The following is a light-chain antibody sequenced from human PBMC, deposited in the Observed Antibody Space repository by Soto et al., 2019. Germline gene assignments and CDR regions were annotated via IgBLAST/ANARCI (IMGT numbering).Light chain of an antibody. CDR2: GAS. CDR3: QQYNKWPPT. CDR1: LSVSTH. Sequence: VMTQSPATLSVSPGERATLSCRASLSVSTHLAWYQQKPGQAPRVIIYGASVRAAGTPARFSGSGSGTEFTPTISSLQSEDFAFYSCQQYNKWPPTFGQGAKLVI. J-gene: IGKJ2*01. V-gene: IGKV3-15*01.